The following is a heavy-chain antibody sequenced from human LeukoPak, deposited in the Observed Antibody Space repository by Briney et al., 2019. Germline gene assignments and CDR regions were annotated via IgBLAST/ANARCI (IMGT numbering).Heavy chain of an antibody. CDR2: ISASGAIT. J-gene: IGHJ5*02. V-gene: IGHV3-23*01. CDR3: ARATVTTGWFDP. Sequence: GGSLRLSCAASGFTFSRHGMTWVRQAPGKGLEWVSAISASGAITYYIDSVKGRFTISRDNSKNTLNLQMNSLRVEDTAVYYCARATVTTGWFDPWGQGTLVTVSS. CDR1: GFTFSRHG. D-gene: IGHD4-17*01.